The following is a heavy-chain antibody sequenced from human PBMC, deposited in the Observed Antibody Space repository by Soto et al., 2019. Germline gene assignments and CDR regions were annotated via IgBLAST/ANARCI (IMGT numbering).Heavy chain of an antibody. J-gene: IGHJ4*02. CDR1: GFTVSSNY. CDR2: IYSGGST. D-gene: IGHD3-10*01. CDR3: ARPRRGFGEFYFDY. Sequence: EVQLVETGGGLIQPGGSLRLSCAASGFTVSSNYMSWVRQAPGKGLEWVSVIYSGGSTYYAYSVKGRFTISRDNSKNTLYLQMNSLRAEDTAVYYCARPRRGFGEFYFDYWGQGTLVTVSS. V-gene: IGHV3-53*02.